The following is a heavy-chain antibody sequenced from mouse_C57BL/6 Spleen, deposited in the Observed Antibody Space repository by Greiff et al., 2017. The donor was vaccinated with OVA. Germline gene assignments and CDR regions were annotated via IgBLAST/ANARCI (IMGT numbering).Heavy chain of an antibody. D-gene: IGHD2-14*01. V-gene: IGHV5-4*03. CDR3: ARTGTWGYYAMDY. J-gene: IGHJ4*01. Sequence: EVMLVASGGGLVKPGGSLKLSCAASGFTFSSYAMSWVRQTPEKRLEWVAAISDGGSYTYYPDNVKGRFTISRDNAKNNLYLQMSHLKSEDTAMYYCARTGTWGYYAMDYWGQGTSVTVSS. CDR1: GFTFSSYA. CDR2: ISDGGSYT.